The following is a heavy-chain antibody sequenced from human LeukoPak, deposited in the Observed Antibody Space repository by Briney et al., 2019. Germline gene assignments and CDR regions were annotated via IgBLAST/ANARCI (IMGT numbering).Heavy chain of an antibody. CDR1: GFTFSDYW. Sequence: GGSLRLSCAASGFTFSDYWMYGVRQAPGEGLVWISNINEDGTTTYADSVKGRFTVSRDNAKNILYLQMNSLRAEDTAVYYCARVRGGNWGQGTLVTVSS. J-gene: IGHJ4*02. CDR3: ARVRGGN. V-gene: IGHV3-74*01. D-gene: IGHD3-16*01. CDR2: INEDGTT.